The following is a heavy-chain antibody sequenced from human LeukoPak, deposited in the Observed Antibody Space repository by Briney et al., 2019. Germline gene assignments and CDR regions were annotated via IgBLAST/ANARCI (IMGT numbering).Heavy chain of an antibody. D-gene: IGHD6-19*01. V-gene: IGHV1-18*01. CDR2: VSAYNGNT. CDR1: GYTFTIYG. Sequence: ASVKVSCKASGYTFTIYGISWVRQAPGQGLEWMGWVSAYNGNTNYAQKLQGRVTMTTDTSTSTAYMELRSLRSDDTAVYYCAREYGGIAVAAFYYYYGMDVWGQGTTVTVSS. CDR3: AREYGGIAVAAFYYYYGMDV. J-gene: IGHJ6*02.